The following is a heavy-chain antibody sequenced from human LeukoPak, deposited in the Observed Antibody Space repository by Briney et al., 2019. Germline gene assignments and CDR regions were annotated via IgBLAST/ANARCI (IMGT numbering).Heavy chain of an antibody. CDR3: AKSGEPRIAAADHDY. Sequence: GGSLRLSCAASGFTFSSYAMSWVRQAPGKGLEWVSAISGSGGSTYYADSVKGRFTISRDNSKNTLYLQMDSLRAEDTAVYYCAKSGEPRIAAADHDYWGQGTLVTVSS. V-gene: IGHV3-23*01. CDR2: ISGSGGST. J-gene: IGHJ4*02. CDR1: GFTFSSYA. D-gene: IGHD6-13*01.